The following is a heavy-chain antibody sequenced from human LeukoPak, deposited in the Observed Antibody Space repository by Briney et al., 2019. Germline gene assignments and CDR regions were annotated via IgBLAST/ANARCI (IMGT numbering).Heavy chain of an antibody. J-gene: IGHJ4*02. CDR1: GYNFTNYW. Sequence: GGSLKISCKASGYNFTNYWIGWVRQMPGKGLEWVGIIYPGDPDTRYSPSFQGQVTISVDKSISTAYLQWSNLKASDTAMYYCARHEEMATDWGQGTLVTVSS. CDR2: IYPGDPDT. CDR3: ARHEEMATD. V-gene: IGHV5-51*01. D-gene: IGHD5-24*01.